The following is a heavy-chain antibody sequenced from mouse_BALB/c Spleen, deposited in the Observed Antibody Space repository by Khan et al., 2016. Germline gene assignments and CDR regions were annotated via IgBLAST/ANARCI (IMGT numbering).Heavy chain of an antibody. V-gene: IGHV9-3-1*01. D-gene: IGHD1-1*01. CDR3: ARYRYYYGSSRYFDV. CDR2: INTYSGES. CDR1: GYTFTNYG. Sequence: QIQLVQSGPELKKPGKTVKISCKASGYTFTNYGMNWVKQAPGKGLKWMGWINTYSGESTYADDFKGRFAFSLATSANTAYLQINNLKNEDTATXCCARYRYYYGSSRYFDVWGAGTTVTVSS. J-gene: IGHJ1*01.